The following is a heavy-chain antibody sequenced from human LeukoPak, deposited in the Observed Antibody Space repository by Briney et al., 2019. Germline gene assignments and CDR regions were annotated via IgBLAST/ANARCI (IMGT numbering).Heavy chain of an antibody. D-gene: IGHD3-22*01. V-gene: IGHV4-59*01. CDR3: ARWASGYYFDWFDP. CDR2: IYYSGST. J-gene: IGHJ5*02. CDR1: GGSISSYY. Sequence: PSETLSLTCTVSGGSISSYYWSWIRQPPGKGLEWIGYIYYSGSTNYNPSLKSRVTISVDTSKNQFSLKLSSVTAADTAVYYCARWASGYYFDWFDPWGQGTLVTVSS.